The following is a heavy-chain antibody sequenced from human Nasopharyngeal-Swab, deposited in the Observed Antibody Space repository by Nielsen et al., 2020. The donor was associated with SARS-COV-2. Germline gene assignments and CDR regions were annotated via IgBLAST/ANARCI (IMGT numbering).Heavy chain of an antibody. CDR2: IKQDGSEK. Sequence: ESLKIHCAASGCTFRCYWMRWVRQAPGKGLEWVANIKQDGSEKYYVDSVKGRFTISRENAKNSLYLQMNSLRAEDTAVYYCARVGGSSWYFDYWGQGTLVTVSS. J-gene: IGHJ4*02. V-gene: IGHV3-7*04. D-gene: IGHD6-13*01. CDR1: GCTFRCYW. CDR3: ARVGGSSWYFDY.